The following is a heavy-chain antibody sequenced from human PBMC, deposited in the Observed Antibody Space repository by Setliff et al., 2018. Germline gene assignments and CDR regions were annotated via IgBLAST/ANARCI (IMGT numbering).Heavy chain of an antibody. J-gene: IGHJ4*02. CDR1: GGSFSGYY. CDR2: INHSGST. Sequence: SETLSLTCAVYGGSFSGYYWSWIRQPPGKGLEWIGEINHSGSTNYNPSLKSRVTISVDTSKNQFSLKLSSVTAADTAVYYCARRGMSSNWFQGYFDYWGQGTLVTV. CDR3: ARRGMSSNWFQGYFDY. D-gene: IGHD6-13*01. V-gene: IGHV4-34*01.